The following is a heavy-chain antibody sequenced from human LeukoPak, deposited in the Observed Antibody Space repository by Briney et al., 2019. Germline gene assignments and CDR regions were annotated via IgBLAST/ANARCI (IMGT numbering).Heavy chain of an antibody. CDR1: GFTFSSYG. CDR3: AKVGLGYCTNGVCPLDY. J-gene: IGHJ4*02. V-gene: IGHV3-30*02. D-gene: IGHD2-8*01. CDR2: IRYDGSNK. Sequence: PGGSLRLSCAASGFTFSSYGMHWVRQAPGKGLEWVAFIRYDGSNKYYADSVKGRFTISRDNSKSTLYLQMNSLRAEDTAVYYCAKVGLGYCTNGVCPLDYWGQGTLVTVSS.